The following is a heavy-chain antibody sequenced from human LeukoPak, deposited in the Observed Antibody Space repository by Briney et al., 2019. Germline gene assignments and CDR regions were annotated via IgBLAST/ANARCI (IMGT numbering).Heavy chain of an antibody. CDR3: AKDRSGVVVAATNY. CDR2: ISGGGDNA. D-gene: IGHD2-15*01. J-gene: IGHJ4*02. Sequence: PGGSLRLSCAASGFIFSSYAMSWVRQAPGKGPEWVSAISGGGDNAYYVDSVKGRFTISRDNSKNTLYLQMNSLSAHDTAVYYCAKDRSGVVVAATNYWGQGTLVTVSS. V-gene: IGHV3-23*01. CDR1: GFIFSSYA.